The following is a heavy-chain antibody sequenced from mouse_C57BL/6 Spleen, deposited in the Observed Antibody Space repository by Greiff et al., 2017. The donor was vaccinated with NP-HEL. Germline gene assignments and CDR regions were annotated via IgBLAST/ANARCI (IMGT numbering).Heavy chain of an antibody. J-gene: IGHJ2*01. D-gene: IGHD1-1*01. V-gene: IGHV1-26*01. CDR3: ARDYGSTNFDY. CDR2: INPNNGGT. Sequence: EVQLQQSGPELVKPGASVKISCKASGYTFTDYYMNWVKQSHGKSLEWIGDINPNNGGTSYNQKFKGKATLTVDKSSSTAYMELRSLTSEDSAVYYCARDYGSTNFDYWGQGTTLTVSS. CDR1: GYTFTDYY.